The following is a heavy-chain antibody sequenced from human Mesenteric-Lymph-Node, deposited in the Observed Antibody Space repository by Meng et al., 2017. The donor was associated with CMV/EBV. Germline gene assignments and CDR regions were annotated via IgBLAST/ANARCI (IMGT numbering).Heavy chain of an antibody. Sequence: GESLKISCAASGFTFSSYWMSWVRQAPGKGLDWVAFIRYDGSDKYYADSLKGRFTISRDNSKNTLYLQMNSLTTEDTAIYYCAKDLGRITTNWGQGTLVTVSS. CDR2: IRYDGSDK. J-gene: IGHJ4*02. CDR1: GFTFSSYW. D-gene: IGHD3-3*01. CDR3: AKDLGRITTN. V-gene: IGHV3-30*02.